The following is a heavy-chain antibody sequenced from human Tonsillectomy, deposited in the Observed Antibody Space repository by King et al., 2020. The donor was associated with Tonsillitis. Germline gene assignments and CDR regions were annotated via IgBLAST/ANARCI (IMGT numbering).Heavy chain of an antibody. D-gene: IGHD3-16*01. V-gene: IGHV3-23*04. Sequence: VQLVESGGGLVQPGGSLRLSCEASGFTFNNYVMNWVRQAPGKGLEWVSGISGSGANTYYAGSVKGRFTISRDNSKSTLYPQMNSLRGEDTDVYDCAKDRSVMTRGGANYDAFDIWGQGTMVTVSS. CDR2: ISGSGANT. CDR3: AKDRSVMTRGGANYDAFDI. CDR1: GFTFNNYV. J-gene: IGHJ3*02.